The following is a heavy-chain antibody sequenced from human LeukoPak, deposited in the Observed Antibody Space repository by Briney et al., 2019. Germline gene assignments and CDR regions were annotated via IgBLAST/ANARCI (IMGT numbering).Heavy chain of an antibody. CDR3: ARDGAPATGGSYYR. J-gene: IGHJ4*02. V-gene: IGHV4-39*07. CDR1: GGSISSSSYY. Sequence: SETLSLTCTVSGGSISSSSYYWGWIRQPPGKGLEWIGSIHYSGSTFYNPSLKSRLTISVDTSKNQFSLNLRSVTAADTAVYYCARDGAPATGGSYYRWGQGTLVAVFS. CDR2: IHYSGST. D-gene: IGHD3-10*01.